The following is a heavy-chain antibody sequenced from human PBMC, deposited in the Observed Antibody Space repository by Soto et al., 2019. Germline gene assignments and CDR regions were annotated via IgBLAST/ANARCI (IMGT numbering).Heavy chain of an antibody. CDR3: SRDYGGNFDY. CDR1: GFTFSSYG. CDR2: INSDGSST. V-gene: IGHV3-74*01. Sequence: GGSLRLSCAASGFTFSSYGMHWFRQAPGKGLVWVSRINSDGSSTSYADSVKGRFTISRDNAKNTLYPQMNSLRAEDTAVYYSSRDYGGNFDYWGQGTLVTVSS. J-gene: IGHJ4*02. D-gene: IGHD3-16*01.